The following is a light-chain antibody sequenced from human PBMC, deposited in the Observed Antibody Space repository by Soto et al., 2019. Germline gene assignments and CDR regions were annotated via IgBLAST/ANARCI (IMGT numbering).Light chain of an antibody. CDR3: QQYDKLPFT. CDR2: DAS. CDR1: QDISNY. V-gene: IGKV1-33*01. Sequence: DIQMTQSPSSLSASVGDRVTITCQASQDISNYLNWYQQKPGKAPKLLIYDASNLETGVPSRFSGSGSGTDFTFTISSLQPDDIATYYCQQYDKLPFTFGPGTKVDIK. J-gene: IGKJ3*01.